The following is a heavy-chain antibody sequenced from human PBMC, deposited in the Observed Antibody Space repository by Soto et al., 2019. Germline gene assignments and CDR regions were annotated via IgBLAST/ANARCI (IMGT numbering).Heavy chain of an antibody. D-gene: IGHD6-19*01. CDR2: ISYDGSNK. J-gene: IGHJ6*02. CDR3: ARDRYSSGWLGYYYYGMDV. Sequence: GGSLRLSCAASGFTFSSYAMHWVRQAPGKGLEWVAVISYDGSNKYYADSVKGRFTISRDNSKNTLYLQMNSLRAEDTAVYYCARDRYSSGWLGYYYYGMDVWGQGTTVTVSS. V-gene: IGHV3-30-3*01. CDR1: GFTFSSYA.